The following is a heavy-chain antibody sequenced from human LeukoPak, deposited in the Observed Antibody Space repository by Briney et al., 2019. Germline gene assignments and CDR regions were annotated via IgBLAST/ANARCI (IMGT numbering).Heavy chain of an antibody. CDR2: IKQDGSEK. CDR1: GFTFSSYW. V-gene: IGHV3-7*01. D-gene: IGHD3-9*01. Sequence: GGSLRLSCAASGFTFSSYWMSWVRQAPGKGLEWVANIKQDGSEKYYVDSVKGRFTIPRDNAKNSLYLQMNSLRAEDTAVYYCARERDVLRYFDWLSLFDYWGQGTLVTVSS. CDR3: ARERDVLRYFDWLSLFDY. J-gene: IGHJ4*02.